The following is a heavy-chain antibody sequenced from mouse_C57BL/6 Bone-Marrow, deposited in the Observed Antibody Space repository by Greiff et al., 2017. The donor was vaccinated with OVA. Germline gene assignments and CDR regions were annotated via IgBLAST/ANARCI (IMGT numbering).Heavy chain of an antibody. CDR2: IHPRSGNT. CDR1: GYTFTSYG. J-gene: IGHJ3*01. Sequence: VQLQQSGAELARPGASVKLSCKASGYTFTSYGMSWVKQRPGQGLEWIGEIHPRSGNTYYNEKFKGKATLTADKSSSTAYMELRSLTSEDSAVYAGAKGGSSYEAWFAYGGQGTLVTVSA. D-gene: IGHD1-1*01. CDR3: AKGGSSYEAWFAY. V-gene: IGHV1-81*01.